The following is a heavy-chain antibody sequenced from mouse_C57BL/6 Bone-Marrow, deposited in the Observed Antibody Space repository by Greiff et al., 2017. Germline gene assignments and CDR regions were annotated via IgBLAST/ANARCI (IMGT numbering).Heavy chain of an antibody. V-gene: IGHV1-63*01. CDR2: IYPGGGYT. J-gene: IGHJ4*01. Sequence: LVESGAELVRPGTSVKMSCKASGYTFTNYWIGWAKQRPGHGLEWIGDIYPGGGYTNYNEKFKGKATLTADKSSSTAYMQFSSLTSEDSAIYYCARLGGYYAMDYWGQGTSVTVSS. CDR3: ARLGGYYAMDY. CDR1: GYTFTNYW.